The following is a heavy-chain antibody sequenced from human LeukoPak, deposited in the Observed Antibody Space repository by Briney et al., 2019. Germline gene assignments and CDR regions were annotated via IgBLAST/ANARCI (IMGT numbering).Heavy chain of an antibody. CDR3: ATDGDYYDSSGPFDY. CDR2: FDPEDGET. CDR1: GYTLTELS. Sequence: GASVKVSCKVSGYTLTELSMHWVRQAPGKGLEWMGGFDPEDGETIYAQKFQGRVTMTEDTSTDTAYMELSSLRSEDTAVYYCATDGDYYDSSGPFDYWGQGTLVTVSS. D-gene: IGHD3-22*01. V-gene: IGHV1-24*01. J-gene: IGHJ4*02.